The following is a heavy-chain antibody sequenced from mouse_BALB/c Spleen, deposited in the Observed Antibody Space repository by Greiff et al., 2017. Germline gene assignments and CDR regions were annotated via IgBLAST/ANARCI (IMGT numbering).Heavy chain of an antibody. J-gene: IGHJ2*01. CDR1: GFTFSSYT. Sequence: EVKLVESGGGLVQPGGSLKLSCAASGFTFSSYTMSWVRQTPEKRLEWVAYISNGGGSTYYPDTVKGRFTISRDNAKNTLYLQMSSLKSEDTAMYYCARLLPYYFDYWGQGTTLTVSS. CDR2: ISNGGGST. D-gene: IGHD1-1*01. V-gene: IGHV5-12-2*01. CDR3: ARLLPYYFDY.